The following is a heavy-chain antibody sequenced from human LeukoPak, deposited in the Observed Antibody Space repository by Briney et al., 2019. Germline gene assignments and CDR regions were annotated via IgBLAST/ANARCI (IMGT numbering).Heavy chain of an antibody. V-gene: IGHV3-7*01. CDR1: GFTFSSYA. CDR2: IKQDGSEK. J-gene: IGHJ6*02. D-gene: IGHD2/OR15-2a*01. Sequence: GGSLRLSCAASGFTFSSYAMSWVRQAPGKGLEWVANIKQDGSEKYYVDSVKGRFTISRDNAKSSLYLQMNSLRAEDTAVYYCARVSDQYYYGMDVWGQGTTVTVSS. CDR3: ARVSDQYYYGMDV.